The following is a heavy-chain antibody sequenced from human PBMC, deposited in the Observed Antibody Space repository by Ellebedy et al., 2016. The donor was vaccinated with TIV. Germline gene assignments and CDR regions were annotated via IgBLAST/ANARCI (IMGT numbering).Heavy chain of an antibody. Sequence: MPGGSLRLSCAVYGGSFSGYYWSWIRQPPGKGLEWIGEMHHSGSTNYIPSLKCRVTMSADTSKNQFALKLNSLTAADTAVYCCARESDSQFYFDYWGQGSLVTVSS. CDR3: ARESDSQFYFDY. V-gene: IGHV4-34*01. CDR2: MHHSGST. CDR1: GGSFSGYY. J-gene: IGHJ4*02.